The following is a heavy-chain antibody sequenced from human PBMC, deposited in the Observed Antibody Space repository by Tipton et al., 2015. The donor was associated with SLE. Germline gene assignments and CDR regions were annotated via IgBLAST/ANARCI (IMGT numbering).Heavy chain of an antibody. CDR2: IDGGGGFP. CDR1: GFTFSNYA. J-gene: IGHJ4*02. Sequence: SLRLSCAASGFTFSNYAMTWVRQAPGEGLEWVSAIDGGGGFPLYADSVKGRFTVSRDNAKNTLYLQMNSLRPEDTAFYYCARDDWLASGHFAHWGQGTLVTVSS. D-gene: IGHD1-26*01. V-gene: IGHV3-23*01. CDR3: ARDDWLASGHFAH.